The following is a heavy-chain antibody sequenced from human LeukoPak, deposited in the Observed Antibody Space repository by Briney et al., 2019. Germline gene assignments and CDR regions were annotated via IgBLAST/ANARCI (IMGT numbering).Heavy chain of an antibody. CDR3: ARGGRYCSGGSCYPDY. Sequence: SETLSLTCTASGGSISSYYWSWIRQPPGKGLEWIRYIYYSGSTNYNPSLKSRVTISVDTSKNQFSLKLSSVTAADTAVYYCARGGRYCSGGSCYPDYWGQGTLVTVSS. V-gene: IGHV4-59*01. CDR2: IYYSGST. CDR1: GGSISSYY. D-gene: IGHD2-15*01. J-gene: IGHJ4*02.